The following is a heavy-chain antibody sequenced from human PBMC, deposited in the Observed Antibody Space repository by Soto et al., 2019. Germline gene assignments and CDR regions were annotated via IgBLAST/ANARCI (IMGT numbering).Heavy chain of an antibody. D-gene: IGHD3-22*01. Sequence: SETLSLTCTVSGGSIISDYWSWIRQPPGKGLEWIGYIYYSGSTNYNPSLKSRVTISVDTSKNQSSLKLSSVTAADTAVYYCARGYDSSGYYPVGYFDYWGQGTLVTVSS. CDR2: IYYSGST. V-gene: IGHV4-59*01. CDR1: GGSIISDY. J-gene: IGHJ4*02. CDR3: ARGYDSSGYYPVGYFDY.